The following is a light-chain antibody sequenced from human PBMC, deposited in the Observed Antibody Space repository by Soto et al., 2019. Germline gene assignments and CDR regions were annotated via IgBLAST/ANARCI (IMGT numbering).Light chain of an antibody. CDR2: DAS. CDR3: QQYNNWPPT. Sequence: EIVMTQSPATLSVSPGDRATLSCRASQSVSSNLAWYQQKPGQAPRLLIYDASTRATGIPARFSGSGSGTEFTLTISSLQSEDFAVYYCQQYNNWPPTFGQGTRLEIK. J-gene: IGKJ5*01. CDR1: QSVSSN. V-gene: IGKV3-15*01.